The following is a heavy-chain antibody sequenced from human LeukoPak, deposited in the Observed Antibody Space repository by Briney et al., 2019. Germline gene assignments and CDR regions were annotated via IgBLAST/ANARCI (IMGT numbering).Heavy chain of an antibody. CDR2: IAIAGDT. Sequence: GGSLRLSCAASGFTFSRYDIHWVRQAAGRGLEWVAAIAIAGDTFYAGSVKGRFTISRENAKNSLYLQMNSLRAGDTAVYYCARGVDGFDPWGRGTLVTVSS. CDR1: GFTFSRYD. CDR3: ARGVDGFDP. V-gene: IGHV3-13*01. J-gene: IGHJ5*02.